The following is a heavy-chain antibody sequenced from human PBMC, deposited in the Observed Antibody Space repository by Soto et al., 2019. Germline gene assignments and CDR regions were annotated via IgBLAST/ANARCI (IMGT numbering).Heavy chain of an antibody. CDR2: IIPIFGTA. D-gene: IGHD3-22*01. V-gene: IGHV1-69*13. CDR3: ARRSYYYETFDI. J-gene: IGHJ3*02. Sequence: ASVKVSCKASGGTFSSYAISWVRQAPGQGLEWMGGIIPIFGTANYAQKFQGRVTITADESTSTAYMELSSLRSEDTAVYYCARRSYYYETFDIWGQGTMVTVSS. CDR1: GGTFSSYA.